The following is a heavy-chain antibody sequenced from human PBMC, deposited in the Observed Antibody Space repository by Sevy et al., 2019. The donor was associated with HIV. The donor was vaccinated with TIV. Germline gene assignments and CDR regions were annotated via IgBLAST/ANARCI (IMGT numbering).Heavy chain of an antibody. CDR2: ISYDGNIK. CDR3: AKDQGGYNYAPGY. D-gene: IGHD5-18*01. J-gene: IGHJ4*02. V-gene: IGHV3-30*18. Sequence: GGSLSLSFAASELTFSTYGIPWFRQAPGKGREGVAVISYDGNIKYYADSVKGRFTVSRDNSKNTLYLQMNSLRAEDSAVYYCAKDQGGYNYAPGYWGQGTLVTVSS. CDR1: ELTFSTYG.